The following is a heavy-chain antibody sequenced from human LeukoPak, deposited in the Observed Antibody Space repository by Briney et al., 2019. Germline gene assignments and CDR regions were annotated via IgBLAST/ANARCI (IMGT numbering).Heavy chain of an antibody. Sequence: SETLSLTCTVSGGSIRSSYYYWGWIRQPPGKGLEWIGSIYDSGSSYYNPSLKSRVTISVDTSKNQFSLKLNSVTAADTALYYCARGDGSGSGRWFDPWGQGTLITVSS. CDR1: GGSIRSSYYY. V-gene: IGHV4-39*07. D-gene: IGHD3-10*01. CDR2: IYDSGSS. CDR3: ARGDGSGSGRWFDP. J-gene: IGHJ5*02.